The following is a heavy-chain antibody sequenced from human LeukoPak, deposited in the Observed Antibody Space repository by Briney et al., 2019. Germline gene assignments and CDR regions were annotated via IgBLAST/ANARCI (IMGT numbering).Heavy chain of an antibody. J-gene: IGHJ4*02. CDR2: MNTNSGKT. CDR3: ARESGFYASGSRY. D-gene: IGHD3-10*01. Sequence: ASVKVSCKASGYTFTSFDINWVRRATGQGLEWMGWMNTNSGKTGYAQTFRGRVTMTRDTSINTAYMELTSLRSDDTAVYYCARESGFYASGSRYWGQGTLVIVSS. V-gene: IGHV1-8*01. CDR1: GYTFTSFD.